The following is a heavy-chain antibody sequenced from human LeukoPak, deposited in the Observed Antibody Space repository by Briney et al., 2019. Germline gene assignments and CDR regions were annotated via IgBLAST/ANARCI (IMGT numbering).Heavy chain of an antibody. J-gene: IGHJ5*02. D-gene: IGHD3-10*01. Sequence: PGGSLRLSCAASGFTFSTSGMHWVRQAPGKGLEWVAFVRFDGNDKFYADSVKGRFTISRDTSKNTLYLQMTSLTPEDTAVYYCAKDLMRDRWFGESWGQGTLVSVSS. CDR3: AKDLMRDRWFGES. CDR1: GFTFSTSG. V-gene: IGHV3-30*02. CDR2: VRFDGNDK.